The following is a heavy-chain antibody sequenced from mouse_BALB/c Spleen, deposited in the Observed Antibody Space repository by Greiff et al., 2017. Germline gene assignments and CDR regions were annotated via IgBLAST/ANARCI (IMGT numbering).Heavy chain of an antibody. J-gene: IGHJ2*01. CDR1: GFTFSSFG. CDR2: ISSGSSTI. Sequence: EVQRVESGGGLVKPGGSRKLSCAASGFTFSSFGMHWVRPAPEKGLEWVAYISSGSSTIYYADTVKGRFTISRDTPKNTLFLQMTSLRSDDTAMYYCARSSYYGSRVGDYFDFWCQGTTLTVSS. D-gene: IGHD1-1*01. V-gene: IGHV5-17*02. CDR3: ARSSYYGSRVGDYFDF.